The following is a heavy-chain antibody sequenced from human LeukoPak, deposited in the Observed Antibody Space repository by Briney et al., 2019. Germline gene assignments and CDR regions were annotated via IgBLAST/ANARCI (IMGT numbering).Heavy chain of an antibody. CDR1: GGTFSSYA. Sequence: SVKVSCKASGGTFSSYAISWVRQAPGQGLEWMGRIIPILGIANYAQKFQGRVTITADKSTSTAYMELSSLRSEDTAVYYCGLEDYGSGSYSNYGMDVWGQGTTVTVSS. CDR2: IIPILGIA. D-gene: IGHD3-10*01. CDR3: GLEDYGSGSYSNYGMDV. J-gene: IGHJ6*02. V-gene: IGHV1-69*04.